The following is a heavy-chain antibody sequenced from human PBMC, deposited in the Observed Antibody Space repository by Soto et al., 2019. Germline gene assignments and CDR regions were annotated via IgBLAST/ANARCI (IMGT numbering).Heavy chain of an antibody. V-gene: IGHV4-59*01. CDR1: GGSISSYY. CDR3: ARDDRLDPDRPSYYSYAMDV. Sequence: QMQLQESGPGLVKPSETLSLTCTVSGGSISSYYWSWIRQPPGKGLEWIGHIFYSGTTYYNPSLKSRVTISIDASKIQFSLRLTSVTAADTAVYYCARDDRLDPDRPSYYSYAMDVWGQGTTVTVSS. CDR2: IFYSGTT. J-gene: IGHJ6*02. D-gene: IGHD2-2*03.